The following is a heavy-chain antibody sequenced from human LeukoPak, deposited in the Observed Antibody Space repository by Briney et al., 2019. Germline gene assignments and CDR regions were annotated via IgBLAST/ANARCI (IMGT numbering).Heavy chain of an antibody. Sequence: SETLSLTCTVSGGSISGYFWSWIRQPAGKGLEWIGRIYATGTTNYNPSLKSRVTISVDTAKNQLSVNLTSVTDADTAVYYCARDKHLGLCSAGRCYPYYFDSWGQGIQVTVSS. CDR2: IYATGTT. V-gene: IGHV4-4*07. CDR1: GGSISGYF. D-gene: IGHD2-15*01. CDR3: ARDKHLGLCSAGRCYPYYFDS. J-gene: IGHJ4*02.